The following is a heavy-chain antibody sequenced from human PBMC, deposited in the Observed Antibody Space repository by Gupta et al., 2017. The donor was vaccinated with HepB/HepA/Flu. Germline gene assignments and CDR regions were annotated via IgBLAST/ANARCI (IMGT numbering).Heavy chain of an antibody. J-gene: IGHJ6*03. CDR3: ARDLRIAARPAGYYYYMDV. CDR1: GFTVSSNY. D-gene: IGHD6-6*01. Sequence: EVQLVESGGGLIQPGGSLRLSCAASGFTVSSNYMRWFRQAPGKGLEWVSVIYSGGSTYYADSVKGRFTISRDNSKNTLYLQMNSLRAEDTAVYYCARDLRIAARPAGYYYYMDVWGKGTTVTVSS. V-gene: IGHV3-53*01. CDR2: IYSGGST.